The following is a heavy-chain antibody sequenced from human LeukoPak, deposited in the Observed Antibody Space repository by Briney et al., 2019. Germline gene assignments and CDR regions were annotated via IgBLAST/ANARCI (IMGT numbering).Heavy chain of an antibody. J-gene: IGHJ6*02. CDR2: IYHSGST. CDR1: GGSFSGYY. V-gene: IGHV4-34*01. Sequence: SETLSLTCAVYGGSFSGYYWSWIRQPPGKGLEWIGYIYHSGSTYYNPSLKSRVTISVDRSKNQFSLKLSSVTAADTAVYYCARATYGGGMDVWGQGTTVTVSS. D-gene: IGHD3-10*01. CDR3: ARATYGGGMDV.